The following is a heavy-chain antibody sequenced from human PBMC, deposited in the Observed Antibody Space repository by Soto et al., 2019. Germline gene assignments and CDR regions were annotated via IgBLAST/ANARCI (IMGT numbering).Heavy chain of an antibody. CDR1: GFTVSSNY. Sequence: GGSLRLSCAASGFTVSSNYMSWVRQAPGKGLEWVSVIYSGGSTYYADSVKGRFTISRHNSKNTLYLQMNSLRAEDTAVYYCARDRPDIVVVPAAIRPHYYYYYYMDVWGKGTTVTVSS. J-gene: IGHJ6*03. V-gene: IGHV3-53*04. CDR2: IYSGGST. D-gene: IGHD2-2*01. CDR3: ARDRPDIVVVPAAIRPHYYYYYYMDV.